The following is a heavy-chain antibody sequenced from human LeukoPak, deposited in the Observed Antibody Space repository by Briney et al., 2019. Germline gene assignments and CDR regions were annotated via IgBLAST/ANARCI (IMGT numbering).Heavy chain of an antibody. D-gene: IGHD2-21*02. CDR2: IIPILGIA. CDR1: GGTFSSYA. CDR3: ARDRTAEYYFDY. J-gene: IGHJ4*02. V-gene: IGHV1-69*04. Sequence: ASVKVSCKASGGTFSSYAISWVRQAPGQGLEWMGRIIPILGIANYAQKFQGRVTITADKSTSTAYMELSSLRSEDTAVYCCARDRTAEYYFDYWGQGTLVTVSS.